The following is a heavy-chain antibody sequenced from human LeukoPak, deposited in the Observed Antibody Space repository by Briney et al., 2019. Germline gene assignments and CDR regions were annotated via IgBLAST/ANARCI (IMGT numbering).Heavy chain of an antibody. Sequence: ASVKVSCKASGYTFTSYGISWVRQAPGQGLEWMGWISAYNGNTNYAQKLQGRVTMTTDTSTSTAYMELRSLRSDDTAVYYCAKGSTYYYDSSDSSLFDYWGQGTLVTVSS. CDR1: GYTFTSYG. V-gene: IGHV1-18*01. CDR3: AKGSTYYYDSSDSSLFDY. CDR2: ISAYNGNT. D-gene: IGHD3-22*01. J-gene: IGHJ4*02.